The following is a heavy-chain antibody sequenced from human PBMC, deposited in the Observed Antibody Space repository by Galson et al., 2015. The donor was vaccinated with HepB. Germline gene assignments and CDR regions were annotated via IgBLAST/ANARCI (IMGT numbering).Heavy chain of an antibody. D-gene: IGHD3-3*01. CDR2: ISSNGGST. J-gene: IGHJ6*02. CDR3: ARDGSYDFWSGYFPNWANYGMDV. V-gene: IGHV3-64*01. Sequence: SLRLSCAASGFTFSSYAMHWVRQAPGKGLEYVSAISSNGGSTYYANSVKGRFTISRDNSKNTLYLQMGSLRAEDMAVYYCARDGSYDFWSGYFPNWANYGMDVWGQGTTVTVSS. CDR1: GFTFSSYA.